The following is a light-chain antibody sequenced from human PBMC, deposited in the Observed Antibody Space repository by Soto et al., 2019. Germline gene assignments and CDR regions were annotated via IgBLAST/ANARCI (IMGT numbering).Light chain of an antibody. Sequence: EIVLTQSAGTLSLSRGERATHDXRASHSVTRNYVAWYQQEPGXAPRLXXAGXSSRATGSPDRLSGSGSGTDFTRTITSLHSEDCAGYYCHQYDSGTWTFGQGTKVDIK. CDR2: GXS. J-gene: IGKJ1*01. V-gene: IGKV3-20*01. CDR1: HSVTRNY. CDR3: HQYDSGTWT.